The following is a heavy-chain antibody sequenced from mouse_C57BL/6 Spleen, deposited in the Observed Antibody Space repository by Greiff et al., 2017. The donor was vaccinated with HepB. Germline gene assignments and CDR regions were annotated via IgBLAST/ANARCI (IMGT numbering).Heavy chain of an antibody. D-gene: IGHD4-1*01. CDR2: IYPGDGDT. CDR3: ARCAGTVSHYFDY. CDR1: GYAFSSYW. V-gene: IGHV1-80*01. Sequence: VQLQQSGAELVKPGASVKISCKASGYAFSSYWMNWVKQRPGKGLEWIGQIYPGDGDTNYNGKFKGKATLTADKSSSTAYMQRSSLASEDSEACFCARCAGTVSHYFDYWGQGTTLTVSS. J-gene: IGHJ2*01.